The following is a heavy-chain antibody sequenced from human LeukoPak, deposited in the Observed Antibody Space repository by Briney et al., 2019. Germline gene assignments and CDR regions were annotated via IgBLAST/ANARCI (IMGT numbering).Heavy chain of an antibody. D-gene: IGHD3-22*01. V-gene: IGHV3-23*01. CDR3: AKEWDDGSLYYYDSSGYYTD. J-gene: IGHJ4*02. CDR2: ISGSGGST. Sequence: GGSLRLSCAASGFTFSSYAMSWVRQAPGKGLEWVSAISGSGGSTYYADSVKGRFTISRDNSKNTLYLQMNSLRAEDTAVYYCAKEWDDGSLYYYDSSGYYTDWGQGTLVTVSS. CDR1: GFTFSSYA.